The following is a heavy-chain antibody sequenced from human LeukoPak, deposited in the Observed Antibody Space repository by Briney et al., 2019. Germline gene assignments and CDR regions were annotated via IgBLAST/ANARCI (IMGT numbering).Heavy chain of an antibody. CDR1: GYTFTGYY. D-gene: IGHD6-13*01. CDR2: INPNSGGT. J-gene: IGHJ4*02. CDR3: ATSKPRTPYSSSWYHDY. Sequence: ASVKVSCKASGYTFTGYYMHWVRPAPGQGLEWMGWINPNSGGTNYAQKFQGRVTMTRDTSISIAYMELSRLRSDDTAVYYCATSKPRTPYSSSWYHDYWGQGTLVTVSS. V-gene: IGHV1-2*02.